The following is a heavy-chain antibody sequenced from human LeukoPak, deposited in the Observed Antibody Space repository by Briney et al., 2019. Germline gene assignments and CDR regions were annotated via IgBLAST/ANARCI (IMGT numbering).Heavy chain of an antibody. CDR2: ISGSGGST. Sequence: GGSLRLSCAASGFTFSSYAMSWVRQAPGKGLEWVSAISGSGGSTYYADSVKGRFTISRDNAKNSLYLQMNSLRAEDTAVYYCARGAYDFWSGYSYYFDYWGQGTLVTVSS. V-gene: IGHV3-23*01. D-gene: IGHD3-3*01. CDR3: ARGAYDFWSGYSYYFDY. CDR1: GFTFSSYA. J-gene: IGHJ4*02.